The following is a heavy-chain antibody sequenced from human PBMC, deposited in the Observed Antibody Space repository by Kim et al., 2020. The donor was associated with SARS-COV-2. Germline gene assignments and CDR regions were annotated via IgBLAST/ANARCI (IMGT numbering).Heavy chain of an antibody. Sequence: SETLSLTCTVSGGSISSSSYYWGWIRQPPGKGLEWIGSIYYSGSTYYNPSLKSRVTISVDTSKNQFSLKLSSVTAADTAVYYCARLGADYDILTGYYKRGEYFDYWGQGTLVTVSS. CDR3: ARLGADYDILTGYYKRGEYFDY. CDR1: GGSISSSSYY. J-gene: IGHJ4*02. D-gene: IGHD3-9*01. V-gene: IGHV4-39*01. CDR2: IYYSGST.